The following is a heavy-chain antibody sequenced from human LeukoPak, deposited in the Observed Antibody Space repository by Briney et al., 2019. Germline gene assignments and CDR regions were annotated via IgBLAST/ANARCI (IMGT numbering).Heavy chain of an antibody. CDR1: GFTFSSYS. D-gene: IGHD6-19*01. CDR3: ARGSGWSIDY. V-gene: IGHV3-21*01. CDR2: ISSSSSYI. J-gene: IGHJ4*02. Sequence: GGSLRLSCAASGFTFSSYSMNRVRQAPGKGLGWVSSISSSSSYIYYADSVKGRFTISRDNAKNSLYLQMNSLRAEDTAVYYCARGSGWSIDYWGQGTLVTVSS.